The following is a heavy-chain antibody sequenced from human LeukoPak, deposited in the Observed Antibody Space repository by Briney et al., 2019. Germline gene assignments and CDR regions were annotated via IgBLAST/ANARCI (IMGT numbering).Heavy chain of an antibody. J-gene: IGHJ4*02. Sequence: SETLSLTCAVSGYSISSGYYWGWIRPPPGKGLGWIGSIYHSGSTDYNPSLKSRVTISVDTSKNQFSLKLRFVTAADTAVYYCARGRQLNDYWGQGTLVTVSS. CDR3: ARGRQLNDY. CDR1: GYSISSGYY. D-gene: IGHD2-2*01. CDR2: IYHSGST. V-gene: IGHV4-38-2*01.